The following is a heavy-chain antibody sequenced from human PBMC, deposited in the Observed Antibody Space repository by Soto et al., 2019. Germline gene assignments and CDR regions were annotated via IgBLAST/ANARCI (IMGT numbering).Heavy chain of an antibody. Sequence: GGSLRLSCAASGFTFSSYAMSWVRQAPGKGLEWVSAISGSGGSTYYADSVKGRFTISRDNSKNTLYLQMNSLRAEDTAVYYCAKAPIPSTVTNNYFDYWGQGTLVTVSS. V-gene: IGHV3-23*01. CDR1: GFTFSSYA. D-gene: IGHD4-17*01. CDR3: AKAPIPSTVTNNYFDY. J-gene: IGHJ4*02. CDR2: ISGSGGST.